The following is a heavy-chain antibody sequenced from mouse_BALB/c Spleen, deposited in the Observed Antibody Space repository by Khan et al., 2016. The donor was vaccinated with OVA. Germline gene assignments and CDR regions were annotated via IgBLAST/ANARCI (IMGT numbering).Heavy chain of an antibody. V-gene: IGHV1-7*01. D-gene: IGHD1-1*01. CDR1: SYTFINYW. Sequence: VQLQVPGAELAKPGASVKMSCKTSSYTFINYWKLLVKQRPGQGLEWIGYIIPSTAYTEYNQNFKDKATLIADKSSRTAYMQLSSLTSEDSAVYYCARRGLRWDFDYWGQGTTLTVSS. J-gene: IGHJ2*01. CDR3: ARRGLRWDFDY. CDR2: IIPSTAYT.